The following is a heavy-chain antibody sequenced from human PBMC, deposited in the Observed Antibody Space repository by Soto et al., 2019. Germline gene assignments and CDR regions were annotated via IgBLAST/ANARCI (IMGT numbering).Heavy chain of an antibody. CDR2: INAGNGET. CDR3: ARDLSSSLDY. D-gene: IGHD6-13*01. J-gene: IGHJ4*02. V-gene: IGHV1-3*01. CDR1: GYTFTSYA. Sequence: QVQLVQSGAEVKKPGASVKVSCKASGYTFTSYALYWVRQAPGQRLEWVGWINAGNGETRYSQKFQGRVTITSDTSASTAYMEMISLRSEDTTVYYCARDLSSSLDYWGQRTLVIVSS.